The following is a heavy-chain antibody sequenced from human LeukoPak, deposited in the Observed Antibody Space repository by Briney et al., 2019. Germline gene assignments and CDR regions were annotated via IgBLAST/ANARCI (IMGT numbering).Heavy chain of an antibody. CDR2: ISYDGSNK. CDR3: GKVLEWAKLGNYFDY. CDR1: GFTFSSYA. D-gene: IGHD3-3*01. V-gene: IGHV3-30-3*01. Sequence: GGSLRLSCAASGFTFSSYAMHWVRQAPGKGLEWVAVISYDGSNKYYADSVKGRFTISRDNSKNTLYLQMNSLRAEDTAVYYCGKVLEWAKLGNYFDYGGKGPLATVSS. J-gene: IGHJ4*02.